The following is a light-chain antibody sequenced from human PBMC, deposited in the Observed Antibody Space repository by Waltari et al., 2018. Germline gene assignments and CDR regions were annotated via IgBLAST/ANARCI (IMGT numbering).Light chain of an antibody. V-gene: IGKV3-20*01. CDR1: QSVSRS. Sequence: EIVLTQSPGTLSLSPGERATLSCRASQSVSRSLAWYQQKPGQAPRLLIYGASSRATGVPDRFSGSGSGTDCSLTISRLEPEEFAVYYCQHYVRLPGSFGQGTKVEIK. CDR3: QHYVRLPGS. CDR2: GAS. J-gene: IGKJ1*01.